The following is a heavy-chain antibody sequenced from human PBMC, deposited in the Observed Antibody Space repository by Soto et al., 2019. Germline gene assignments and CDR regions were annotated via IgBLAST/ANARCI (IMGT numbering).Heavy chain of an antibody. D-gene: IGHD3-22*01. CDR2: IGRKAYNFAR. J-gene: IGHJ4*02. V-gene: IGHV3-73*01. Sequence: PGGSLRLSCAASGFTFSDSPIHWVRQASGKGLEWVGRIGRKAYNFARAYAAWVNGRFTISRDDSKSTAYLQMNSMKTEDTAVYYCTGPLYLYDHSGSDYWGQGILVTVSA. CDR1: GFTFSDSP. CDR3: TGPLYLYDHSGSDY.